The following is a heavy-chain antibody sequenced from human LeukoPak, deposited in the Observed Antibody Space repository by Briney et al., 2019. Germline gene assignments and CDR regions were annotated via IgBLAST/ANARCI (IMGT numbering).Heavy chain of an antibody. CDR3: ARDQLVADDAFDI. Sequence: GGSLRLSCAASGFTFSSYSMNWVRQAPGKGLEWVSSISSSSSYIYYADSVKGRFTISRDNAKNSLYLQMNSLRAEDTAVYYCARDQLVADDAFDIWGQGTMVTVSS. CDR1: GFTFSSYS. CDR2: ISSSSSYI. V-gene: IGHV3-21*01. D-gene: IGHD2-15*01. J-gene: IGHJ3*02.